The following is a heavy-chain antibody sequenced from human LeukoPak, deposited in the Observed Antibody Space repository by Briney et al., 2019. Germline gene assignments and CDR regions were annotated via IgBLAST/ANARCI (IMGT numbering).Heavy chain of an antibody. J-gene: IGHJ4*02. CDR3: AKARKVVGIWR. D-gene: IGHD6-19*01. Sequence: GGSLRLSCAASGFTFSSYAMSWVRQAPGKGLEWVSAISGSGGSTYYADSVKGRFTISRDNSKNTPYPQMNSLRAEDTAVYYCAKARKVVGIWRWGQGTLVTVSS. CDR2: ISGSGGST. V-gene: IGHV3-23*01. CDR1: GFTFSSYA.